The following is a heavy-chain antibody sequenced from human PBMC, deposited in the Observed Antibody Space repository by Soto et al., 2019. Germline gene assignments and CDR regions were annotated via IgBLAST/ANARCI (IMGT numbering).Heavy chain of an antibody. Sequence: SETLSLTCTVSGGSISSSSYYWGWIRQPPGKGLEWIGSIYYSGSTYYNPSLKSRVTISVDTSKNQFSLKLSSVTAADTAVYYCARVAAAGTGEYYYYYYGMDVWGQGTTVTVSS. CDR1: GGSISSSSYY. CDR2: IYYSGST. CDR3: ARVAAAGTGEYYYYYYGMDV. V-gene: IGHV4-39*01. J-gene: IGHJ6*02. D-gene: IGHD6-13*01.